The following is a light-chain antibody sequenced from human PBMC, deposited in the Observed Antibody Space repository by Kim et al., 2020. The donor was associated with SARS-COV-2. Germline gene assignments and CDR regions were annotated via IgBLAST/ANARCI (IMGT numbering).Light chain of an antibody. Sequence: DIQMTQSPSSLSASVGDGVTFTCRASQSITNSLNWYQQKQGKAPKLLVYAASSLQSGVPSRFNGSGSGTDFSLTISSLQPDDSATYYCQQSYRTPLTFGGGTKVEIK. J-gene: IGKJ4*01. V-gene: IGKV1-39*01. CDR3: QQSYRTPLT. CDR1: QSITNS. CDR2: AAS.